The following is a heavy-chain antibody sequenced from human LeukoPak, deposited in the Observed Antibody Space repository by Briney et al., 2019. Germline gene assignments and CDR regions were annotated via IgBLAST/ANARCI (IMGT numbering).Heavy chain of an antibody. V-gene: IGHV4-59*08. CDR2: IYYSGST. CDR1: GGPISSYY. CDR3: AGGIVATTFYYYYYYGMDV. J-gene: IGHJ6*02. Sequence: SETLSLTCTVSGGPISSYYWSWIRQPPGKGLEWIGYIYYSGSTNYNPSLKSRVTISVDTSKNQFSLKLSSVTAADTAVYYCAGGIVATTFYYYYYYGMDVWGQGTTVTVSS. D-gene: IGHD5-12*01.